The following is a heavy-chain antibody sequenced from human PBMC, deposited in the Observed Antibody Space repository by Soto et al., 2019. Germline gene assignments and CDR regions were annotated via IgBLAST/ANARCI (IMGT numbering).Heavy chain of an antibody. V-gene: IGHV1-69*04. D-gene: IGHD4-17*01. CDR1: GDTFNNYP. CDR3: AREYHGYGGINFDY. J-gene: IGHJ4*02. CDR2: IIPILAIP. Sequence: QVQLVQSGAEVKKPGSSVKVSCKASGDTFNNYPINWVRQAPGQGLEWMGRIIPILAIPNYAQRFQGRVTLTADKSTNTAYMELSSLRSEDTAVYFCAREYHGYGGINFDYWGQGTLVTVSS.